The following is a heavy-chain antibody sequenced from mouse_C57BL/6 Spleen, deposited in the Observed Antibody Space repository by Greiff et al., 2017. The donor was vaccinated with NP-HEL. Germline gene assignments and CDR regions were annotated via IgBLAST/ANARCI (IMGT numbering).Heavy chain of an antibody. D-gene: IGHD1-1*01. V-gene: IGHV1-69*01. CDR3: ARRGYYGSRFAMDY. J-gene: IGHJ4*01. CDR1: GYTFTSYW. Sequence: QVQLQQSGAELVMPGASVKLSCKASGYTFTSYWMHWVKQRPGQGLEWIGEIDPSDSYTNYNQKFKGKSTLTVDKSSSTAYMQLSSLTSEDSAVYYCARRGYYGSRFAMDYWGQGTSVTVSS. CDR2: IDPSDSYT.